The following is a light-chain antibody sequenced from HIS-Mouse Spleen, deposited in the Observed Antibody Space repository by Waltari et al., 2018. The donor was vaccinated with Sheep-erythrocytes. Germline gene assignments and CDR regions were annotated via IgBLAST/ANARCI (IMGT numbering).Light chain of an antibody. CDR2: GKH. CDR3: NSRDSSGNHWV. CDR1: SLRSYY. V-gene: IGLV3-19*01. J-gene: IGLJ3*02. Sequence: SSELTQDPAVSVALGQTVRITCQGDSLRSYYASWYQQKPGQAPVLVIYGKHNRPSGIPDRFSGSSSGKTASLSITGAQAEDEADYYCNSRDSSGNHWVFGGGTKLTVL.